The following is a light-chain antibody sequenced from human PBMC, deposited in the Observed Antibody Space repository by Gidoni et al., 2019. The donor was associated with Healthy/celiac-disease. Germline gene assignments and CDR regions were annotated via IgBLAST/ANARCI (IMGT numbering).Light chain of an antibody. CDR3: SSYTSSSTLYV. V-gene: IGLV2-14*01. Sequence: SALTHPASVSVSPGQSITISCTGTSSYVGGYNYVSWYQQHPGKAPKLMIYEVSKRPSGVSNRFSGSKSGNTASLTISGLQAEDEADYYCSSYTSSSTLYVFGTGTKVTVL. J-gene: IGLJ1*01. CDR2: EVS. CDR1: SSYVGGYNY.